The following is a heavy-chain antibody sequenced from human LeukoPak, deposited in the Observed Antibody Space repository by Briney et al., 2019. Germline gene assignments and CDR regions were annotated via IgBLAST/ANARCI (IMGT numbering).Heavy chain of an antibody. V-gene: IGHV4-39*01. CDR1: GGSISSSSYY. CDR3: ARRVRYSSGWYHDP. CDR2: IYYAGST. Sequence: SETLSLTCSVSGGSISSSSYYWGWVRQPPGKGLEWIGTIYYAGSTYYNPSLKSRVTISVDTSKNQFSLKLSSVTAADTAVYYCARRVRYSSGWYHDPWGQGTLVTVSS. D-gene: IGHD6-19*01. J-gene: IGHJ5*02.